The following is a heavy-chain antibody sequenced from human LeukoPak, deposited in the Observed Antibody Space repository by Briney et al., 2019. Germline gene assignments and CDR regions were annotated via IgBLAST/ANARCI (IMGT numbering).Heavy chain of an antibody. V-gene: IGHV4-34*01. J-gene: IGHJ4*02. D-gene: IGHD6-19*01. CDR3: ARDMRGWYDY. CDR1: GGSFSGYY. Sequence: SETLSLTCAVYGGSFSGYYWSWIRQPPGKGLEWIGEINHSGSTNYNPSLKSRVTISVDTSKNQFSLKLSSVTAADTAVYYCARDMRGWYDYWGQGTLVTVSS. CDR2: INHSGST.